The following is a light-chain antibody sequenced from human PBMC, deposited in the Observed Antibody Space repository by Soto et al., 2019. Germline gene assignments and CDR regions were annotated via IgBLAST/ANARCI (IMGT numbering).Light chain of an antibody. J-gene: IGLJ1*01. Sequence: QSVLTQPPSASGTPGQRVTISCSGSSSNIGSNAVNWYQQFPGTAPKLLIYTDNQRPSGVPDRFSGSKSGTSASLAISGLQSEDEVDYFCAAWDGSLNAYVFGTGTKLTVL. CDR1: SSNIGSNA. CDR2: TDN. V-gene: IGLV1-44*01. CDR3: AAWDGSLNAYV.